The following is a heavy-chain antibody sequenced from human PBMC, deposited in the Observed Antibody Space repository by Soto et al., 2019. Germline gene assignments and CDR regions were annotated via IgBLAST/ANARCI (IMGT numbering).Heavy chain of an antibody. D-gene: IGHD2-15*01. CDR2: ISPYNGDT. Sequence: QVQLVQSGAEVKEPGASVKVSCKASGYTFSDFGISWVRQAPGQGLEWMGWISPYNGDTKYTQKLQGRVTMTTDTSTGTGYMELRSLRSDDTAVYYCARGYWSGGSCYGVDYWGQGTLVTVSS. CDR3: ARGYWSGGSCYGVDY. J-gene: IGHJ4*02. CDR1: GYTFSDFG. V-gene: IGHV1-18*01.